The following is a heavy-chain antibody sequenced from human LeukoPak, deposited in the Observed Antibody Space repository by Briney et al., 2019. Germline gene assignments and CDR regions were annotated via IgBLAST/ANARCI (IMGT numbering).Heavy chain of an antibody. CDR3: ARLCSGGSCFRDY. D-gene: IGHD2-15*01. Sequence: SETLSLTCAVYGGSFSGYYWSWIRQPPGKGLEWIGEINHSGSTNYNPSLKSRVTISVDTSKNQFSPKLSSVIAADTAVYYCARLCSGGSCFRDYWGQGTLVTVSS. CDR2: INHSGST. CDR1: GGSFSGYY. J-gene: IGHJ4*02. V-gene: IGHV4-34*01.